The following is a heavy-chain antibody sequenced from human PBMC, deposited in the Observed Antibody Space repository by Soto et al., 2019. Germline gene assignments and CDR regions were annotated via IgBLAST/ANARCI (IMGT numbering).Heavy chain of an antibody. Sequence: ASVKVSCKASGYTFTGYYIHWVRQAPGQGLEWMGWINPNSGGTNYAQKFQGWVTMTRDTSISTAYMELSRLRSDDTAVYYCARYTGRDGFLAWDYWGQGTMVTVSS. CDR1: GYTFTGYY. V-gene: IGHV1-2*04. CDR2: INPNSGGT. CDR3: ARYTGRDGFLAWDY. J-gene: IGHJ4*02. D-gene: IGHD2-15*01.